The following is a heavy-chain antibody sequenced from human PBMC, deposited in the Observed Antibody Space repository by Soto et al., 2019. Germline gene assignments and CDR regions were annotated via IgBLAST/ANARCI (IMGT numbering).Heavy chain of an antibody. CDR3: AKDSEARISGGSCYSGY. CDR1: GFTFSSYA. Sequence: PGGSLRLSCAASGFTFSSYAMSWVRQAPGKGLEWVSAISGSGGSTYYADSVKGRFTISRDNSKNTLYLQMNSLRAEDTAVYYCAKDSEARISGGSCYSGYWGQGTLVTVSS. CDR2: ISGSGGST. V-gene: IGHV3-23*01. J-gene: IGHJ4*02. D-gene: IGHD2-15*01.